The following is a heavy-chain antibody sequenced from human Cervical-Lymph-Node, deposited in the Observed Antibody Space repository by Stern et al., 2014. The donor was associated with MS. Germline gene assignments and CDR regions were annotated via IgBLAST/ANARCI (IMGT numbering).Heavy chain of an antibody. CDR3: ARVRRQIDWNDGWFDP. J-gene: IGHJ5*02. CDR2: STPLLVIA. CDR1: GGTFSGNT. Sequence: QVQLVQSGSEVKKPGSSVKVSCKASGGTFSGNTISWVRQAPGQGIEWMGRSTPLLVIATYAQKFQDRVTITADISTGTAYMELSGLTSEDTAVYYCARVRRQIDWNDGWFDPWGQGTLVTVSS. D-gene: IGHD1-1*01. V-gene: IGHV1-69*04.